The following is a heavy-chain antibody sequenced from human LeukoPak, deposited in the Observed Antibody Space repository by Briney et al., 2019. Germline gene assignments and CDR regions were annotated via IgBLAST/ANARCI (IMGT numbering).Heavy chain of an antibody. CDR2: IYYTGNT. V-gene: IGHV4-59*11. D-gene: IGHD2-8*01. J-gene: IGHJ3*02. Sequence: SETLSLTCTVSGGCIGGHYYSWIRQPPGKGLEWIGYIYYTGNTNYNPSLKSRVTISLDTSKNQFSLKVTSVTAADTAVYFCARLQNGAFDIWGQGTMVTVSS. CDR1: GGCIGGHY. CDR3: ARLQNGAFDI.